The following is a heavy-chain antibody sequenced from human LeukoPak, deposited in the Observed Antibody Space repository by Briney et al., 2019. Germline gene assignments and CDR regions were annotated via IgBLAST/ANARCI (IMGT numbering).Heavy chain of an antibody. CDR1: GFTFSSYS. J-gene: IGHJ5*02. V-gene: IGHV3-21*04. Sequence: GGSLRLSCAASGFTFSSYSMNWVRQAPGKGLEWVSSISSSSSYIYYADSVKGRFTISRDNAKNSLYLQMNSLRAEDTAVYYCAKDISRLRNWFDPWGQGTLVTVSS. CDR2: ISSSSSYI. CDR3: AKDISRLRNWFDP. D-gene: IGHD4-17*01.